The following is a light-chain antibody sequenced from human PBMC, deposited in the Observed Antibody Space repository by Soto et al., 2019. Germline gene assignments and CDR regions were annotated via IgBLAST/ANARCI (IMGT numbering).Light chain of an antibody. Sequence: DIQMTQSPSSLSASVGDRVTITCRASQDINNYLAWFQQKPGKAPKSLIYAASSLQSGVPSKFSGSRSETDFTRTINSLQPEDFATYYCQQYHSYPITLGQGTRLEIK. CDR1: QDINNY. CDR2: AAS. V-gene: IGKV1-16*02. J-gene: IGKJ5*01. CDR3: QQYHSYPIT.